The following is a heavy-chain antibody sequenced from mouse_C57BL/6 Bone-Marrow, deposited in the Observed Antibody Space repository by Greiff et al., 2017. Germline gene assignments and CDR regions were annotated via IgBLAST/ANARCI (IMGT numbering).Heavy chain of an antibody. V-gene: IGHV1-9*01. CDR2: ILPGSGST. Sequence: QVQLQQSGAELMKPGASVKLSCKATGYTFTGYWIEWVQQRPGHGLEWIGEILPGSGSTNYNEKFKGKATFTADTSSNTAYMQLSSLTTEDSAIYYGARGGYDGYYVLYLDYWGQGTTLTGSS. J-gene: IGHJ2*01. D-gene: IGHD2-3*01. CDR1: GYTFTGYW. CDR3: ARGGYDGYYVLYLDY.